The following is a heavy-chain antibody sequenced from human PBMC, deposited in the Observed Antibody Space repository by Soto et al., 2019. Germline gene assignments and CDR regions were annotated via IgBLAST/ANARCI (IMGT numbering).Heavy chain of an antibody. CDR3: AAAALTYYYDSSGYYFDGFDT. Sequence: GVSEKVSCKASGLNFIDPAVQWVRLTRGHRLEWNRWVVVGRGETNYAQEVQGKVTINRDMSTNTVSMELGSLSSEDPAVIYWAAAALTYYYDSSGYYFDGFDTCGQGTMGAVSS. CDR2: VVVGRGET. D-gene: IGHD3-22*01. CDR1: GLNFIDPA. V-gene: IGHV1-58*01. J-gene: IGHJ3*02.